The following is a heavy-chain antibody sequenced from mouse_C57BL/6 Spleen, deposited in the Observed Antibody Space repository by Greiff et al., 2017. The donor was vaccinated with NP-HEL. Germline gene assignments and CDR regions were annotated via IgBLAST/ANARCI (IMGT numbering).Heavy chain of an antibody. J-gene: IGHJ3*01. V-gene: IGHV1-59*01. CDR3: ARSELGRGFAY. CDR2: IDPSDSYT. Sequence: QVQLQQPGAELVRPGTSVKLSCKASGYTFTSYWMHWVKQRPGQGLEWIGVIDPSDSYTNYNQKFKGKATLTVDTSSSTAYMQLSSLTSEDSAVYYCARSELGRGFAYWGQGTLVTVSA. CDR1: GYTFTSYW. D-gene: IGHD4-1*01.